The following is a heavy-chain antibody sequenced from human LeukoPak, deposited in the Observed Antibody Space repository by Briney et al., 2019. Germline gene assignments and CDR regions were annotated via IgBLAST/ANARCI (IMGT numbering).Heavy chain of an antibody. CDR3: AKGGAVSSKSITMIRGTRRYYYYMDV. D-gene: IGHD3-10*01. J-gene: IGHJ6*03. Sequence: GGSLRLSCAASGFTFSNYAMHWVRQAPGKGLEWVSALSDSGGSTFYADSVKGRFTISRDNSKNTLYLRMNRLRAEDTAVYYCAKGGAVSSKSITMIRGTRRYYYYMDVWGKGTTVTISS. CDR1: GFTFSNYA. CDR2: LSDSGGST. V-gene: IGHV3-23*01.